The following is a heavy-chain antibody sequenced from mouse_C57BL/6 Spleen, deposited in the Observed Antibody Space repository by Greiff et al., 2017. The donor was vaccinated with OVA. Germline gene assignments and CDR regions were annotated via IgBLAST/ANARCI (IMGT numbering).Heavy chain of an antibody. J-gene: IGHJ3*01. V-gene: IGHV3-6*01. CDR3: ARGADYYGSSLFAY. Sequence: VQLQQSGPGLVKPSQSLSLTCSVTGYSITSGYYWNWIRQFPGNKLEWMGYISYDGSNNYNPSLKNRISITRDTSKNQFFLKLNSVTTEDTATYYCARGADYYGSSLFAYWGQGTLVTVSA. D-gene: IGHD1-1*01. CDR1: GYSITSGYY. CDR2: ISYDGSN.